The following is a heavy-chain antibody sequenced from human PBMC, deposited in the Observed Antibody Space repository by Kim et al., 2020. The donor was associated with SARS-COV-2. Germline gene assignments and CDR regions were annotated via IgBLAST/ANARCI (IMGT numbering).Heavy chain of an antibody. V-gene: IGHV3-21*01. CDR2: ISSSSSYI. CDR3: ARGGGGLGSYAGY. CDR1: GFTFSSYS. D-gene: IGHD1-26*01. J-gene: IGHJ4*02. Sequence: GGSLRLSCAASGFTFSSYSMNWVRQAPGKGLEWVSSISSSSSYIYYADSVKGRFTISRDNAKNSLYLQMNSLRAEDTAVYYCARGGGGLGSYAGYWGQGTLVTVSS.